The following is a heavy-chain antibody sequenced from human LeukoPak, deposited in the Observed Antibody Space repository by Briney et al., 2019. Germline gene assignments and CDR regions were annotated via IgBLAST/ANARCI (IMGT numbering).Heavy chain of an antibody. CDR3: ARSSYYDSSAPLGDAFDI. J-gene: IGHJ3*02. D-gene: IGHD3-22*01. CDR2: INPNSGGT. Sequence: ASVKVSCKASGYTFISYDINWVRQATGQGLEWVGWINPNSGGTNYAQKFQGWVTMTRDTSISTAYMELSRLRSDDTAVYYCARSSYYDSSAPLGDAFDIWGQGTMVTVSS. V-gene: IGHV1-2*04. CDR1: GYTFISYD.